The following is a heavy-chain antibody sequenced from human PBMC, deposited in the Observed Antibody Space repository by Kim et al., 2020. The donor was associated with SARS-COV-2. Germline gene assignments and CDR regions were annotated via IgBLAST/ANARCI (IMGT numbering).Heavy chain of an antibody. CDR1: GYTFTSYA. D-gene: IGHD6-19*01. CDR3: ARGFLGSGWFSEYWYFDL. Sequence: ASVKVSCKASGYTFTSYAMNWVRQAPGQGLGWMGWINTNTGNPTYAQGFTGRFVFSLDTSVSTAYLQISSLKAEDTAVYYCARGFLGSGWFSEYWYFDLWGRGTLVTVSS. J-gene: IGHJ2*01. CDR2: INTNTGNP. V-gene: IGHV7-4-1*02.